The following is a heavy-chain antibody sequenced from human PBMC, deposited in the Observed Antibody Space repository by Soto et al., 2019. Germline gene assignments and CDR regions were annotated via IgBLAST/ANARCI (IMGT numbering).Heavy chain of an antibody. CDR2: IYHSGTT. V-gene: IGHV4-38-2*01. D-gene: IGHD3-3*01. CDR1: GDSITSIYH. J-gene: IGHJ4*02. CDR3: ARTHTVGFYPH. Sequence: SETLSLTCAVSGDSITSIYHWAWMRQPPGRGLEWVASIYHSGTTYYNPSLKSRVTISVDTSKNQFSLNVRSVTAADSAVYYCARTHTVGFYPHWGQGNLVTVSS.